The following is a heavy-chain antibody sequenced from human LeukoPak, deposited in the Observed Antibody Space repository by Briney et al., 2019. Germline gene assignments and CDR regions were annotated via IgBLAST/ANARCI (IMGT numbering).Heavy chain of an antibody. CDR1: GGSFSGYY. D-gene: IGHD1-26*01. CDR2: INHSGST. CDR3: ARVRRRVGATVFDY. Sequence: SETLSLTCAVYGGSFSGYYWSWIRQPPGKGLEWIGEINHSGSTNYDPSLKSRVTISVDTSKNQFSLKLSSVTAADTAVYYCARVRRRVGATVFDYWGQGTLVTVSS. J-gene: IGHJ4*02. V-gene: IGHV4-34*01.